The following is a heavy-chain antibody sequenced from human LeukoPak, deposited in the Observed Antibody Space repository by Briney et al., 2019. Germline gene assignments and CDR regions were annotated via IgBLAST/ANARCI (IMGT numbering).Heavy chain of an antibody. Sequence: PGGSLRLSCAASGFTFSSYGMHWVRQAPGKGLEWVGRIKRKADGGPTDYAAPVKGRFTISRDDSKDTLYLQMNSLKTEDTAMYYCTTNDAFDIWGQGTMVTVSS. CDR1: GFTFSSYG. CDR3: TTNDAFDI. V-gene: IGHV3-15*01. J-gene: IGHJ3*02. CDR2: IKRKADGGPT.